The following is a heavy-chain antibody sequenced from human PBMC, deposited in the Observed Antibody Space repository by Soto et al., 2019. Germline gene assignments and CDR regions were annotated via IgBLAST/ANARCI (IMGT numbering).Heavy chain of an antibody. CDR2: TRNKANGYTT. J-gene: IGHJ4*02. D-gene: IGHD6-6*01. CDR3: VATRPSYHFNY. V-gene: IGHV3-72*01. CDR1: GITLSDHF. Sequence: EVQLAESGGGLVQPGGSLRLSCAASGITLSDHFMDWVRQAPWKGLEWVGRTRNKANGYTTEYAASVQGRFTVSRDESNNFLYLQMSSLKTEDTAVYYCVATRPSYHFNYWGQGTLVTVSS.